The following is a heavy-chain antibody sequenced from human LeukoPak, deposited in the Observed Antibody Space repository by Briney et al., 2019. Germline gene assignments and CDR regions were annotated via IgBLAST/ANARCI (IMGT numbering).Heavy chain of an antibody. J-gene: IGHJ4*02. CDR2: ISAYNGNT. D-gene: IGHD3/OR15-3a*01. Sequence: ASVKVSCKASGYTFTSYGISWVRQAPGQGLEWMGWISAYNGNTNYAQKFQGRVTMTRDTSISTAYMELSRLRSDDTAVYYCATERTGTALYWGQGTLVTVSS. CDR3: ATERTGTALY. V-gene: IGHV1-18*01. CDR1: GYTFTSYG.